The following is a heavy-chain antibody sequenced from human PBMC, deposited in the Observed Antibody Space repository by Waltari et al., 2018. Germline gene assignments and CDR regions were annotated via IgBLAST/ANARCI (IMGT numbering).Heavy chain of an antibody. CDR2: IYSGGST. D-gene: IGHD6-6*01. J-gene: IGHJ2*01. CDR1: GFTVRSNS. V-gene: IGHV3-53*01. CDR3: ARDSARNWYFDL. Sequence: EVQLVESGGGLIQPGGSLRLSCAASGFTVRSNSLSWVRQAPGKGLEWVSVIYSGGSTYYADSVKGRFTISRDNSKNTLYLQMNSLRAEDTAVYYCARDSARNWYFDLWGRGTLVTVSS.